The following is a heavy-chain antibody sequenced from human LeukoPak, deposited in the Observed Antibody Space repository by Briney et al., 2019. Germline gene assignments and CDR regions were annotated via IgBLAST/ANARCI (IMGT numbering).Heavy chain of an antibody. CDR2: INPNSGGT. D-gene: IGHD5-18*01. V-gene: IGHV1-2*02. CDR1: GYTFTGYY. CDR3: ARDNVDTNGFDY. J-gene: IGHJ4*02. Sequence: ASVKVSCKASGYTFTGYYVHWVRQAPGQGLEWMGWINPNSGGTNYAQKFQGRVTMTRDTSISTAYMELSRLRSDDTAVYYCARDNVDTNGFDYWGQGTLVTVSS.